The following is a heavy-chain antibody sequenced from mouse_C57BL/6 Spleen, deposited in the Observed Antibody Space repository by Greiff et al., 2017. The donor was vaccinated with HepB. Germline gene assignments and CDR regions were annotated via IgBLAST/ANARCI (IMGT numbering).Heavy chain of an antibody. Sequence: QVQLQQSGAELVKPGASVKISCKASGYAFSSYWMNWVKQRPGKGLEWIGQIYPGDGDTNYNGKFKGKATLTADKSSSTAYMQLSSLTSEDSVVYFCARDGSSYPFDYWGQGTTLTVSS. CDR2: IYPGDGDT. CDR1: GYAFSSYW. CDR3: ARDGSSYPFDY. J-gene: IGHJ2*01. V-gene: IGHV1-80*01. D-gene: IGHD1-1*01.